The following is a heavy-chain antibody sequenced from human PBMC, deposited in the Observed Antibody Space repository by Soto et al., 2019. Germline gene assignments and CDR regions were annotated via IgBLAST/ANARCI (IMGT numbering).Heavy chain of an antibody. CDR3: ARHLYYYDSSGYYP. J-gene: IGHJ5*02. CDR1: GGSISSSSYY. V-gene: IGHV4-39*01. CDR2: IYYSGST. Sequence: PSETLSLTCTVSGGSISSSSYYWGWIRQPPGKGLECIGSIYYSGSTYYNPSLKSRVTISVDTSKNQFSLKLSSVTAADTAVYYCARHLYYYDSSGYYPWGQGTLVTVSS. D-gene: IGHD3-22*01.